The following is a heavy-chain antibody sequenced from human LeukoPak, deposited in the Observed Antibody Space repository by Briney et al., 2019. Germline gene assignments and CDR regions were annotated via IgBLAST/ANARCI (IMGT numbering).Heavy chain of an antibody. D-gene: IGHD2-2*01. J-gene: IGHJ3*02. Sequence: PGGSLRLSCAASGFTFTKFWMHWVQQAPGRGLVWVSRVKGDGISTLYADSVKGRFTISRDNAKNTLYLQMNSLRADDTALYYCATGPYAAFEMWGQGTMVTVSS. CDR3: ATGPYAAFEM. CDR2: VKGDGIST. V-gene: IGHV3-74*01. CDR1: GFTFTKFW.